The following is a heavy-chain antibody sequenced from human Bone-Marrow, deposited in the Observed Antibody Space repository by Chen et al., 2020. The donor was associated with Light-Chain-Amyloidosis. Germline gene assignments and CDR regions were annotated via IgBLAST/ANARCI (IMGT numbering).Heavy chain of an antibody. D-gene: IGHD6-19*01. J-gene: IGHJ4*02. V-gene: IGHV3-43*01. CDR2: ISCDGGRA. CDR1: GFTFDDYP. Sequence: EVQLVESGGVVVQPGESLRLSCEASGFTFDDYPMHWVRQAPGESLEWVSLISCDGGRAYYADALKGRFTISRDNSKNSLYLQMNSLSTEDTALYYCAKGHGGSGWHFDSWGQGTLVTVSS. CDR3: AKGHGGSGWHFDS.